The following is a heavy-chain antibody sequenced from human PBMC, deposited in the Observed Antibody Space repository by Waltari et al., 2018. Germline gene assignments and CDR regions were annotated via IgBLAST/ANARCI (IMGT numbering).Heavy chain of an antibody. Sequence: QVQLQESGPGLVKPSQTLSLTCTVSGGSISSGGYYWSWIRQHPGKGLEWIGYIYYSGSTYYNPSLKSRVTISVDTSKNQFSLKLSSVTAADTAVYYCARDRGDTAMADYYYYYMDVWGKGTTVTVSS. J-gene: IGHJ6*03. D-gene: IGHD5-18*01. CDR1: GGSISSGGYY. CDR3: ARDRGDTAMADYYYYYMDV. CDR2: IYYSGST. V-gene: IGHV4-31*03.